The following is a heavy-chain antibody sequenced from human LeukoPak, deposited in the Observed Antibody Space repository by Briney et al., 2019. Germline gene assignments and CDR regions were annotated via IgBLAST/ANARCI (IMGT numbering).Heavy chain of an antibody. CDR2: IIPIFGTA. Sequence: ASVKVSCKASGGTFSSYAISWVRQAPGQGLEWMGGIIPIFGTANYAQKFQGRVTMTRDTSTSTVYMELSSLRSEDTAVYYCARAVRLAAAGDYWGQGTLVTVSS. J-gene: IGHJ4*02. V-gene: IGHV1-69*05. CDR3: ARAVRLAAAGDY. D-gene: IGHD6-13*01. CDR1: GGTFSSYA.